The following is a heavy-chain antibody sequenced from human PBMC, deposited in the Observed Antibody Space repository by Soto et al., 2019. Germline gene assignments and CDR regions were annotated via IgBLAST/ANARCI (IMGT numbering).Heavy chain of an antibody. CDR2: INHSGST. J-gene: IGHJ6*02. CDR3: ARNMVIAYYYYYGMDV. CDR1: GGSFSGYY. D-gene: IGHD3-22*01. Sequence: QVQPQQWGAGLLKPSETLSLTCAVYGGSFSGYYWSWIRQPPGKGLEWIGEINHSGSTNYNPSLKSRVTISVDTSKNQFSLKLSSVTAADTAVYYCARNMVIAYYYYYGMDVWGQGTTVTVSS. V-gene: IGHV4-34*01.